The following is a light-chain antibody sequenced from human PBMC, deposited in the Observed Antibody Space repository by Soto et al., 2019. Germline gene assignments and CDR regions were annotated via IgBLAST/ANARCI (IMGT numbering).Light chain of an antibody. CDR1: QSISSN. J-gene: IGKJ4*01. V-gene: IGKV3-15*01. CDR2: RTS. CDR3: QQYNNWPRAT. Sequence: EIVMTQSPATLSVSPGERATLSCRASQSISSNLAWYQQKPGQAPRLLMFRTSSRATGFPARISGSGSGTEFNLTISSLQSEDFGVYYCQQYNNWPRATFGGGTKVDIK.